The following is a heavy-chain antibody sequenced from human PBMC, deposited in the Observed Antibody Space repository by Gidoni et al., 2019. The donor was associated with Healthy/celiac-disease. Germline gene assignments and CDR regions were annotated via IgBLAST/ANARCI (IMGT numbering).Heavy chain of an antibody. CDR1: GFPFSSHA. V-gene: IGHV3-30*04. CDR2: IAYDGSNK. J-gene: IGHJ5*02. D-gene: IGHD2-15*01. CDR3: ARGRVVVAAKGVYNWFDP. Sequence: QVQLVESGGGVVQPGRSLRRSCAASGFPFSSHARHWVRQAPGKGLEWVAVIAYDGSNKYYADSVKGRFTISRDNSKNTLYLQMNSLRAEDTAVYYCARGRVVVAAKGVYNWFDPWGQGTLVTVSS.